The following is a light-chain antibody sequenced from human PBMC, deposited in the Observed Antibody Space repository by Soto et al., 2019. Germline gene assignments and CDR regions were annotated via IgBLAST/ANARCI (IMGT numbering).Light chain of an antibody. Sequence: AIQVTQSPSSLSASVEDRVTITCRASQGIRNELSWYQQKPGKAPKFLIFAASNLQSGVPSRFSGIGSGTAFTLTISSLQPEDFATYFCLQDDDYPFTFGGGTKVEIK. CDR1: QGIRNE. CDR2: AAS. J-gene: IGKJ4*01. V-gene: IGKV1-6*01. CDR3: LQDDDYPFT.